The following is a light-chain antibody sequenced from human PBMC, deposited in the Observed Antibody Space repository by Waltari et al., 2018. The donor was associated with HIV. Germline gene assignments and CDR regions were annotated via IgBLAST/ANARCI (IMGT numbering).Light chain of an antibody. CDR2: DFS. V-gene: IGLV2-14*01. CDR1: RSDVGGYTY. CDR3: ISYTSSSTWV. Sequence: QSALTKPASVSGAPGQSITISCTGTRSDVGGYTYVSWYQPHPGKAPKLMIYDFSKRPSGVSNRFSGSKSGNTASLTISGLQAEDEADYYCISYTSSSTWVFGGGTKLTVL. J-gene: IGLJ3*02.